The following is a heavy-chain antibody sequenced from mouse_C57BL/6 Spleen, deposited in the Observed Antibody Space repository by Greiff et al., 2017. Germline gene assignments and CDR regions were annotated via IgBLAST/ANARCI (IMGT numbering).Heavy chain of an antibody. CDR1: GFNIKDYY. V-gene: IGHV14-2*01. CDR2: IDPEDGET. Sequence: EVQLQQSGAELVKPGASVKLSCTASGFNIKDYYMHWVKQRTEQGLEWIGRIDPEDGETKYAPQFQGKATITADTSSNTAYLQLSSLTSEDTAVYYWARGAMDYWGQGTLVTVSS. CDR3: ARGAMDY. J-gene: IGHJ4*01.